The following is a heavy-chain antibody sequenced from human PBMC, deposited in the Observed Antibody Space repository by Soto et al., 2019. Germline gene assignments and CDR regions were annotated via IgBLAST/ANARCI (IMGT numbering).Heavy chain of an antibody. CDR2: INHSGST. CDR1: GGSFSGYY. CDR3: ARTRFDYDFWSGSPNYYYYYYMDV. J-gene: IGHJ6*03. D-gene: IGHD3-3*01. Sequence: SLTCAVYGGSFSGYYWSWIRQPPGKGLEWIGEINHSGSTNYNPSLKSRVTISVDTSKNQFSLKLSSVTAADTAVYYCARTRFDYDFWSGSPNYYYYYYMDVWGKGTTVTVSS. V-gene: IGHV4-34*01.